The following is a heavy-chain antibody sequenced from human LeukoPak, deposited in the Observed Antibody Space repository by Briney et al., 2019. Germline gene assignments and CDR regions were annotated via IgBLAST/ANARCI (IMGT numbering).Heavy chain of an antibody. J-gene: IGHJ5*02. CDR3: ARLRTPGLAAVGPFDP. CDR2: INPSDGST. Sequence: ASVKVSCKASGYTFTTYYMHWVRQAPGQGLEWMGLINPSDGSTSYAQSSKDRFTMTRDMSTSTVYMDLSSLRSEDTAVYYCARLRTPGLAAVGPFDPWGQGTLVTVSS. V-gene: IGHV1-46*03. D-gene: IGHD6-13*01. CDR1: GYTFTTYY.